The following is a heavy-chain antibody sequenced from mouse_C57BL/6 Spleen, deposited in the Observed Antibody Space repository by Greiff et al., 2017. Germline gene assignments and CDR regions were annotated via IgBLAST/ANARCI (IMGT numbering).Heavy chain of an antibody. CDR1: GYAFSSYW. CDR2: IYPGDGDT. V-gene: IGHV1-80*01. CDR3: ARRGYGNYDYLDY. D-gene: IGHD2-10*02. J-gene: IGHJ2*01. Sequence: QVQLKQSGAELVKPGASVKISCKASGYAFSSYWMNWVKQRPGKGLEWIGQIYPGDGDTNYNGKFKGKATLTADKSSSTAYMQLSSLTSEDSAVYFCARRGYGNYDYLDYWGQGTTLTVSS.